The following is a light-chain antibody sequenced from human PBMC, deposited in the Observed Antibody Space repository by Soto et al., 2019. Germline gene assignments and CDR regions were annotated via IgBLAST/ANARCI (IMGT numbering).Light chain of an antibody. CDR2: RNN. Sequence: QSVLTQPPSASGTPGQRVTMSCSGSSSNIGSNFVYWYQHLPGTAPKLLMYRNNQRPSGVPDRFSGSKSGTSASLAISGLRSADAADYYCAAWDDSLKVVFGGGTKLTVL. CDR3: AAWDDSLKVV. J-gene: IGLJ2*01. V-gene: IGLV1-47*01. CDR1: SSNIGSNF.